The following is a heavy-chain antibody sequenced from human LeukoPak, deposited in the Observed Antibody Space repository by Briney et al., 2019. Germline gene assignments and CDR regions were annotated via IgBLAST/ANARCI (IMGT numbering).Heavy chain of an antibody. Sequence: ASVKVSCKASGYTFTSYDINWARQATGQGLEWMGWMNPNSGNTGYAQKFQGRVTMTRNTSISTAYMELSSLRSEDTAVYYCARVDSSGYYYPPYYFYYMDVWGKGTTVTVSS. J-gene: IGHJ6*03. CDR2: MNPNSGNT. V-gene: IGHV1-8*01. D-gene: IGHD3-22*01. CDR3: ARVDSSGYYYPPYYFYYMDV. CDR1: GYTFTSYD.